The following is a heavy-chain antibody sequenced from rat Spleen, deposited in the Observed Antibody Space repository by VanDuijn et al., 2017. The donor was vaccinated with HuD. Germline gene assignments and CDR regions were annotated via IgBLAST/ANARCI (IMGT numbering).Heavy chain of an antibody. D-gene: IGHD4-3*01. J-gene: IGHJ2*01. CDR2: IWAGGGT. CDR3: ARDGGELGY. CDR1: GFSLTSYH. Sequence: QVQLKESGPGLVQPSETLSLTCTVSGFSLTSYHVSWVRQPPGKSLVWMGTIWAGGGTTYNSLFKSRLSITRDTSKSQVFLKMNSLQTEDAATDYCARDGGELGYWGQGIMVTVSS. V-gene: IGHV2S1*01.